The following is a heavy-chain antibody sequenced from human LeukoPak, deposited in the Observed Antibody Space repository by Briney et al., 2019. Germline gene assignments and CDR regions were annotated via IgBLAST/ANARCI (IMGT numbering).Heavy chain of an antibody. Sequence: SQTLSLTCAISGDSVSSDSAAWNWIRQSPSRGLEWLGRTYYRSKWFSDYALSVKSRITINADTSKNQFSLQLNSVTPEDTAVYYCARKGTVTTPFDYWGQGILDTVSS. CDR2: TYYRSKWFS. D-gene: IGHD4-11*01. J-gene: IGHJ4*02. CDR1: GDSVSSDSAA. V-gene: IGHV6-1*01. CDR3: ARKGTVTTPFDY.